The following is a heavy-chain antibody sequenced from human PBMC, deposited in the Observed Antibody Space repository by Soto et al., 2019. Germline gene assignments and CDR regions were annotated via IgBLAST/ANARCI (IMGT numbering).Heavy chain of an antibody. CDR2: IIPIFGTA. D-gene: IGHD5-12*01. J-gene: IGHJ6*02. CDR3: ARRARDGYKTKGFYYGMDV. V-gene: IGHV1-69*06. Sequence: GASVKVSCKASGGTFSSYAISWVRQAPGQGLEWMGGIIPIFGTANYAQKFQGRVTITADKSTSTAYMELSSLRSEDTAVYYCARRARDGYKTKGFYYGMDVWGQGTTVTVSS. CDR1: GGTFSSYA.